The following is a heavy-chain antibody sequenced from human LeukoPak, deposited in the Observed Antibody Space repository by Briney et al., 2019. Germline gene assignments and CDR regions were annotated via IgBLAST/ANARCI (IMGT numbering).Heavy chain of an antibody. CDR1: GGSISSGGYY. V-gene: IGHV4-30-2*01. J-gene: IGHJ4*02. CDR2: IYHSGST. Sequence: TSETLSLTCTVSGGSISSGGYYWSWIRQPPGKGLEWIGYIYHSGSTHYNPSLKSRVTISVDRSKNQFSLKLSSVTAADTAVYYCAREGTSGSLDYWGQGTLVTVSS. CDR3: AREGTSGSLDY. D-gene: IGHD1-26*01.